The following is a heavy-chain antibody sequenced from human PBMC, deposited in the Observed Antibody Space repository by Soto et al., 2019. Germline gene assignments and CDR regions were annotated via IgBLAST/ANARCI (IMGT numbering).Heavy chain of an antibody. Sequence: ASVKVSCKASGYTFTSYYMHWVRQAPGQGLEWMGIINPSGGSTSYAQKFQGRVTMTRDTSTSTVYMELSSLRSEDTAVYYCARDAPMTTVTTLDSATDAFDIWGQGTMLTVSS. J-gene: IGHJ3*02. D-gene: IGHD4-4*01. CDR2: INPSGGST. CDR1: GYTFTSYY. CDR3: ARDAPMTTVTTLDSATDAFDI. V-gene: IGHV1-46*01.